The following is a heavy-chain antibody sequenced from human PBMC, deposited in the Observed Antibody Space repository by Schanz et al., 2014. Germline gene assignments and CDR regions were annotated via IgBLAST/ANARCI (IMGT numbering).Heavy chain of an antibody. D-gene: IGHD3-10*01. CDR2: ISGRDGST. J-gene: IGHJ4*02. CDR1: TFTFSSDW. CDR3: AKYRGYYRVSGSYRELEY. V-gene: IGHV3-23*01. Sequence: EVQLLESGGGLVQPGGSLRLSCAASTFTFSSDWMSWVRQAPGMGLEWVSAISGRDGSTYYADSVRGRFTISRDNSKNTLYLQMNSLRPEDTAVYYCAKYRGYYRVSGSYRELEYWGQGTLVTVSS.